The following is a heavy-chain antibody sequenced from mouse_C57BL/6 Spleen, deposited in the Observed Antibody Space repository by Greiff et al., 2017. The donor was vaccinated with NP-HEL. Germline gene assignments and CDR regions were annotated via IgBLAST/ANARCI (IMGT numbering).Heavy chain of an antibody. Sequence: QVQLQQSGAELARPGASVKMSCRASGYTFTSYTMHWVKQRPGQGLEWIGYINPSSGYTKYNQKFKDKATLTADKSSSTAYMQLSSLTSEDSAVYYCARELPYYFDYWGQGTTLTVSS. D-gene: IGHD2-12*01. J-gene: IGHJ2*01. CDR3: ARELPYYFDY. V-gene: IGHV1-4*01. CDR1: GYTFTSYT. CDR2: INPSSGYT.